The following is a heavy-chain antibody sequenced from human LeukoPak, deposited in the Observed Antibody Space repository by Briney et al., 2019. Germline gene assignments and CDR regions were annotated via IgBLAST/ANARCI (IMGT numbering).Heavy chain of an antibody. D-gene: IGHD3-22*01. J-gene: IGHJ3*02. CDR3: AKQRALRTYYYDSSGYENDAFDI. CDR1: GGSISSYY. V-gene: IGHV4-59*01. CDR2: IYYSGST. Sequence: SETLSLTCTVSGGSISSYYWSWIRQPPGKGLEWIGYIYYSGSTNYNPSLKSRVTISVDTSKNQFSLKLSSVTAADTAVYYCAKQRALRTYYYDSSGYENDAFDIWGQGTMVTVSS.